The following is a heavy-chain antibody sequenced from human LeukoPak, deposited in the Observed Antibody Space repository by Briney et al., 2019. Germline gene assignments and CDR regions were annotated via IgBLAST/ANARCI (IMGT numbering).Heavy chain of an antibody. CDR1: GFTFGDYA. J-gene: IGHJ4*02. CDR3: NRDNEPWYCGTTSCLDY. V-gene: IGHV3-49*03. Sequence: GGSLRLSCTSSGFTFGDYAMSWFRQAPGKGLEWVGFIRTRAYGGTTEYAASVKGRFTLSRDDSKSIAYLQMDSLKTEDTAVYYSNRDNEPWYCGTTSCLDYWGQGTLVTVSS. CDR2: IRTRAYGGTT. D-gene: IGHD2-2*01.